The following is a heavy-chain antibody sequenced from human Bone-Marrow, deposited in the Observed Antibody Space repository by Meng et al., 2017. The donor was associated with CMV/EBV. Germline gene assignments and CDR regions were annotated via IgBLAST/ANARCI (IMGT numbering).Heavy chain of an antibody. CDR1: GGSISSSSYY. V-gene: IGHV4-39*07. Sequence: GSLRLSCTVSGGSISSSSYYWGWIRQPPGKGLEWIGSIYYSGSTYYNPSLKSRVTISVDTSKNQFSLKLSSVTAADTAVYYCARGPIAARHFDYWGQGTLITVSS. D-gene: IGHD6-13*01. CDR3: ARGPIAARHFDY. J-gene: IGHJ4*02. CDR2: IYYSGST.